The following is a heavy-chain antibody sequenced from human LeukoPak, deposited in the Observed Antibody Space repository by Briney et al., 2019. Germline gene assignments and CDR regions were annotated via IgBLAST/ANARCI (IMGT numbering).Heavy chain of an antibody. V-gene: IGHV3-74*01. CDR2: INSDGSST. CDR3: AILEVITDYWFDP. D-gene: IGHD3-22*01. J-gene: IGHJ5*02. CDR1: GFTFSSYA. Sequence: GGSLRLSCAASGFTFSSYAMSWVRQAPGKGLVWVSRINSDGSSTSYADSVKGRFTISRDNAKNTLYLQMNSLRAEDTAVYYCAILEVITDYWFDPWGQGTLVTVSS.